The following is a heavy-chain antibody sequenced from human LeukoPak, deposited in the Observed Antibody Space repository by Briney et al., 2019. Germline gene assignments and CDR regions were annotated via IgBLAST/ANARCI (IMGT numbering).Heavy chain of an antibody. V-gene: IGHV5-51*01. Sequence: GESLKISCKGSGYSFTSYWIGWVCQMPGKGLEWMGIIYPGDSDTRYSPSFQGQVTISADKSISTAYLQWSSLTASDTAMYYCARHYDGNRDAFDIWGQGTKVTVSS. J-gene: IGHJ3*02. CDR3: ARHYDGNRDAFDI. CDR1: GYSFTSYW. CDR2: IYPGDSDT. D-gene: IGHD4-23*01.